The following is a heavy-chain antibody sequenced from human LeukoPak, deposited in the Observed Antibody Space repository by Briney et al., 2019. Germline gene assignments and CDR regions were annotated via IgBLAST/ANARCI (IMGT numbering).Heavy chain of an antibody. D-gene: IGHD3-22*01. J-gene: IGHJ4*02. CDR2: ISGSGDNT. V-gene: IGHV3-23*01. Sequence: PGGSLRLSCAASGFIFSNAWMSWVRQAPGKGLEWVSGISGSGDNTYYADSVKGRFTISRDNSKNTLYVQVNSLGTEDTAAYYCAKGSYYDSSGSFYFDYWGQGTLVTVSS. CDR1: GFIFSNAW. CDR3: AKGSYYDSSGSFYFDY.